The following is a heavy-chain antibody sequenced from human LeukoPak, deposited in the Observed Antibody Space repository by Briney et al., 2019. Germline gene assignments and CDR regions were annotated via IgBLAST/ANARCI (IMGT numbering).Heavy chain of an antibody. CDR1: GFTFSSCA. CDR3: ARVYYYDSSGYYVPFDY. J-gene: IGHJ4*02. D-gene: IGHD3-22*01. CDR2: ISGSGGST. Sequence: GGSLRLSCAASGFTFSSCAMSWVRQAPGKGLEWVSAISGSGGSTYYADSVKGRFTISRDNSKNTLYLQMNSLRAEDTAVYYCARVYYYDSSGYYVPFDYRGQGTLVTVSS. V-gene: IGHV3-23*01.